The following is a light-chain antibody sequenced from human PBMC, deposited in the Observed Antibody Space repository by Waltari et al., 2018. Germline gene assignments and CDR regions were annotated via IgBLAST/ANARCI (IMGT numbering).Light chain of an antibody. CDR1: QDITNY. V-gene: IGKV1-33*01. J-gene: IGKJ4*01. CDR3: QQYDSPLVT. CDR2: DAS. Sequence: ITQSSSSLSAFGGGRVTNTCPGSQDITNYLNWDQQKPGKAPKLLIYDASTLETGVPSRFNGSGSGTDFTFAISSLQAEDIATYFCQQYDSPLVTFGGGTKVEVK.